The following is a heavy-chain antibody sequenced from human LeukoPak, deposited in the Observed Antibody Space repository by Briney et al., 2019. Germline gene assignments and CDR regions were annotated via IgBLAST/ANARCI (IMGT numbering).Heavy chain of an antibody. V-gene: IGHV4-39*01. D-gene: IGHD6-19*01. CDR3: ARTEISGWLDY. CDR1: GGSISSSSYY. Sequence: SETLSLTCTASGGSISSSSYYWGWIRQPPGKGLEWIGSIYYSGSTYYNPSLKSRVTISVDTSKNQFSLKLSSVTAADTAVYYCARTEISGWLDYWGQGTLVTVSS. J-gene: IGHJ4*02. CDR2: IYYSGST.